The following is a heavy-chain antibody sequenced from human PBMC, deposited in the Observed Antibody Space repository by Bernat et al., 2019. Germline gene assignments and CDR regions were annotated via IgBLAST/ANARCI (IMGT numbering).Heavy chain of an antibody. D-gene: IGHD4-17*01. Sequence: QLQLQESGPGLVKPSETLSLTCTVSGGSISSSSYYWGWIRQPPGKGPEWIGSIYYSGSTYYNPSLKSRVTISVDTSKNQFSLKLSSVTAADTAVYYCARHGNNYGDRMYYWGQGTLVTVSS. CDR3: ARHGNNYGDRMYY. V-gene: IGHV4-39*01. J-gene: IGHJ4*02. CDR2: IYYSGST. CDR1: GGSISSSSYY.